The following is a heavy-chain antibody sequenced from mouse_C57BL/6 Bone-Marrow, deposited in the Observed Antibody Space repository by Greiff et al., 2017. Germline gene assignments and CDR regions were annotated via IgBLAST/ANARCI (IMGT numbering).Heavy chain of an antibody. J-gene: IGHJ2*01. D-gene: IGHD1-1*01. V-gene: IGHV5-4*01. CDR2: ISDGGSYT. CDR3: ARDRGSSFFDY. Sequence: EVKLVESGGGLVKPGGSLKLSCAASGFTFSSYAMSWVRQTPEKRLEWVATISDGGSYTYSPDNVKGRFTISRDNAKNNLYLQMSHLKSEDTAMYYCARDRGSSFFDYWGQGTTLTVSS. CDR1: GFTFSSYA.